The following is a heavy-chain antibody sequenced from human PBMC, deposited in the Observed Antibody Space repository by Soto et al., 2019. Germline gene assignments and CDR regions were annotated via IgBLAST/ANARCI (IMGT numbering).Heavy chain of an antibody. V-gene: IGHV4-34*01. CDR2: INHSGST. CDR3: ARLTLGNYFDY. D-gene: IGHD1-26*01. Sequence: SSETLSLTCAVYGGSFSGYYWSWIRQPPGKGLEWIGEINHSGSTNYNPSLKSRVTISVDTSKNQFSLKLSSVTAADTAVYYCARLTLGNYFDYWGQGTLVTVSS. CDR1: GGSFSGYY. J-gene: IGHJ4*02.